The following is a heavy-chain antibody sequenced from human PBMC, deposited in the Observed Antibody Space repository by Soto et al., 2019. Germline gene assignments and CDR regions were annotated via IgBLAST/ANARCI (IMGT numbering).Heavy chain of an antibody. CDR1: GFTFSSYS. Sequence: GGSLRLSCAASGFTFSSYSMNWVRQALGKGLEWVSSISSSSSYIYYADSVKGRFTISRDNAKNSLYLQMNSLSAEDTAVYYCARDLPRLAAMVRGVKSGMDVWGQGTTVTV. V-gene: IGHV3-21*01. CDR3: ARDLPRLAAMVRGVKSGMDV. J-gene: IGHJ6*02. CDR2: ISSSSSYI. D-gene: IGHD3-10*01.